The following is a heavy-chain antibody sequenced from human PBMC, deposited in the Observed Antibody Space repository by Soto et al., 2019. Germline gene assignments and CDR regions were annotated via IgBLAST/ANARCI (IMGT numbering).Heavy chain of an antibody. CDR2: IYYSVST. Sequence: PSETLSLTCTVSGGSISSGDYYWNWIRQPPGKGLEWTGYIYYSVSTYYNPSLRSRVTISIDTSKNQFSLNLTSVTSADTAVYFCARGGFCTNGVCDTFEYWGQGTLVTVSS. CDR3: ARGGFCTNGVCDTFEY. D-gene: IGHD2-8*01. CDR1: GGSISSGDYY. V-gene: IGHV4-30-4*01. J-gene: IGHJ4*02.